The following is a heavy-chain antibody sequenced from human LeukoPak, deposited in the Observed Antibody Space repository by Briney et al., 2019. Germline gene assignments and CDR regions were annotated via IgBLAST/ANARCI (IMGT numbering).Heavy chain of an antibody. CDR1: GFTVSSNY. V-gene: IGHV3-53*01. Sequence: GGSLRLSCAASGFTVSSNYMSWVRQPPGKGLEWVSVIYSGGSTYYADSVKGRFTISRDNSKNTLFLQMNSLRAEDTAVYYCARGGSYYYYYGMDVWGQGTTVTVSS. CDR3: ARGGSYYYYYGMDV. D-gene: IGHD1-26*01. J-gene: IGHJ6*02. CDR2: IYSGGST.